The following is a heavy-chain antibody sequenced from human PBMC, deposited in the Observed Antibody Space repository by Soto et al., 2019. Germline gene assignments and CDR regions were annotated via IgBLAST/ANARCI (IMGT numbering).Heavy chain of an antibody. CDR2: IIPIFGTA. J-gene: IGHJ6*02. V-gene: IGHV1-69*13. CDR3: ARAERGYSYGYYYYGMDV. Sequence: SVKVSCKASGGTFSSYAISWVRQAPGQGLEWMGGIIPIFGTANYAQKFQGRVTITADESTSTAYMELSSLRSEDTAVYYCARAERGYSYGYYYYGMDVWGQGTTVTVSS. D-gene: IGHD5-18*01. CDR1: GGTFSSYA.